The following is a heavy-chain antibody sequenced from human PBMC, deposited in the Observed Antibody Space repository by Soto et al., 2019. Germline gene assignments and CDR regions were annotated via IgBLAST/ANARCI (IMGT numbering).Heavy chain of an antibody. J-gene: IGHJ4*02. CDR1: GFIFSGYT. V-gene: IGHV3-30-3*01. CDR2: ITYDGSNQ. Sequence: QPGGSLRLSCAASGFIFSGYTMHWVRQAPGKGLEWVGVITYDGSNQYYADSVKGRFTISRDNSRNMLFLQMNSLRPDDTAVYYCARAPSGSYPEFDYWGQGTLVTVSS. D-gene: IGHD1-26*01. CDR3: ARAPSGSYPEFDY.